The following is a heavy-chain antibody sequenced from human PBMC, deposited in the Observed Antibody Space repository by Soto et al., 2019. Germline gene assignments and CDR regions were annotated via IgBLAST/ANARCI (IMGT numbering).Heavy chain of an antibody. CDR1: GGTFRRYA. D-gene: IGHD6-25*01. V-gene: IGHV1-69*12. CDR3: ARQGAALRDYYYGMDV. J-gene: IGHJ6*02. Sequence: QVQLVQSGAEVKKPGSSVKVSCKASGGTFRRYAISWVRQAPGQGLEWMGGIIPIFGTANYAQKFQGRVTITADESTSTAYMELSSLRSEDTAVYYCARQGAALRDYYYGMDVWGQGITVTVSS. CDR2: IIPIFGTA.